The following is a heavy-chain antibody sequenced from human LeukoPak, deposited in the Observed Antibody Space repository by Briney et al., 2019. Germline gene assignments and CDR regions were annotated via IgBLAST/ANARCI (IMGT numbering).Heavy chain of an antibody. V-gene: IGHV3-21*01. J-gene: IGHJ4*02. CDR3: ARIEGSYSYFDY. Sequence: GGSLSLSCAASGFTFSSFSMNWVRQAPGQGLEWVSSITSSSGYMYYADPVKGRFTISRDNAKNSLYLQMNSLSAEDTAVYYCARIEGSYSYFDYWGQGTLVTVSS. CDR1: GFTFSSFS. D-gene: IGHD1-26*01. CDR2: ITSSSGYM.